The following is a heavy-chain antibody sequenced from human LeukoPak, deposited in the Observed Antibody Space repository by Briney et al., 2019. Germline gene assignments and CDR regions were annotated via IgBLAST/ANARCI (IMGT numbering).Heavy chain of an antibody. CDR2: IISYSGTA. CDR3: ARGGFGLAAAGRSNYWYFDL. J-gene: IGHJ2*01. Sequence: SSVKVSCTASAATFSSYAICRVRHAPGQGLEWMGGIISYSGTANYAQKFQGRVTITADESTSTAYMELSSLRSEDTAVYYCARGGFGLAAAGRSNYWYFDLWGRGTLVTVSS. CDR1: AATFSSYA. V-gene: IGHV1-69*01. D-gene: IGHD6-13*01.